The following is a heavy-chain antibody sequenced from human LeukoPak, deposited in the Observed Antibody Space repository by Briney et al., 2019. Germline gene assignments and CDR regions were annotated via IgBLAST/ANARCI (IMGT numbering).Heavy chain of an antibody. D-gene: IGHD3-22*01. J-gene: IGHJ4*02. V-gene: IGHV3-30*04. Sequence: GGSLRLSCAASAFTFSSYAMHWVRQAPGKGLEWVAVISYDGSNKYYADSVKGRFTISRDNSKNTLYLQMNSLRAEDTAVYYCARSPEDYYDSSGPLDYWGQGTLVTVSS. CDR2: ISYDGSNK. CDR1: AFTFSSYA. CDR3: ARSPEDYYDSSGPLDY.